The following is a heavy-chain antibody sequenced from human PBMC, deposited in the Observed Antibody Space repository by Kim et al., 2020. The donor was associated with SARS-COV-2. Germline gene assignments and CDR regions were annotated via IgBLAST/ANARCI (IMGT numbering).Heavy chain of an antibody. J-gene: IGHJ3*02. CDR1: GFTFSNYW. CDR3: ARDAGGSYGDAFDI. D-gene: IGHD1-26*01. V-gene: IGHV3-74*01. Sequence: GGSLRLSCAASGFTFSNYWMHWVRQAPGKGLVWVSRINSDGSSTSYADSVQGRLTISRDNAKNTLSLQMNSLRAEDTAVYYTARDAGGSYGDAFDIWGQG. CDR2: INSDGSST.